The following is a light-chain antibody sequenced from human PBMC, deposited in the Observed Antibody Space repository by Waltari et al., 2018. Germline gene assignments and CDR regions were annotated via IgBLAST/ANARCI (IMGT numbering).Light chain of an antibody. Sequence: LSCRASQSVSRALAWYQQKPGQAPRLLIYGASSRATGIPDRFSGSGSGTDFSLTISRLEPEDFAVYYCQHFVRLPATFGQGTKVEIK. V-gene: IGKV3-20*01. CDR3: QHFVRLPAT. CDR2: GAS. J-gene: IGKJ1*01. CDR1: QSVSRA.